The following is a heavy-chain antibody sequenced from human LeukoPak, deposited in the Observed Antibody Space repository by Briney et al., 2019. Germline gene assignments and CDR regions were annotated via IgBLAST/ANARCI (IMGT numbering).Heavy chain of an antibody. J-gene: IGHJ4*02. V-gene: IGHV4-59*01. CDR3: AGAPHTYYDFWSGSEFDY. CDR2: IYYSGST. Sequence: PSETLSLTCTVSGGSISSYYWSWIRQPPGKGLEWIGYIYYSGSTNYNPSLKSRVTISVDTSKNQFSLKLSSVTAADTAVYYCAGAPHTYYDFWSGSEFDYWGQGTLVTVSS. CDR1: GGSISSYY. D-gene: IGHD3-3*01.